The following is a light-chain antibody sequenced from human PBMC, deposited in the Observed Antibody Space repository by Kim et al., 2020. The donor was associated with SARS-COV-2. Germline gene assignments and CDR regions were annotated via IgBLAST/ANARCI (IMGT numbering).Light chain of an antibody. V-gene: IGLV2-14*03. J-gene: IGLJ1*01. Sequence: QSALTQPASVSGSPGQSITISCTGTSSDVGNYNYVSWYQQHPGKAPKLIIYDVAKRPSGVSDRFSGSKSGNTASLTISGLQAEDEADYYCNSYTSSTSDVFGTGTKVTVL. CDR3: NSYTSSTSDV. CDR2: DVA. CDR1: SSDVGNYNY.